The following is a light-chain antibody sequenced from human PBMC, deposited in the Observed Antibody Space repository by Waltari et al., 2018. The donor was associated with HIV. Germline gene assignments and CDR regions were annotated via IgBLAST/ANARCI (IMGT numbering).Light chain of an antibody. V-gene: IGLV2-23*02. Sequence: QSALTQPASVSGSPGQSITISCTGTSSNVVSDDLVSWYQQQPGEAPKLIIYEVTKRPSGVSNRFSGSKSGNTASLTISGLQAEDEADYYCCSCPRSGIRYVFGTGTKVTVL. CDR2: EVT. CDR1: SSNVVSDDL. J-gene: IGLJ1*01. CDR3: CSCPRSGIRYV.